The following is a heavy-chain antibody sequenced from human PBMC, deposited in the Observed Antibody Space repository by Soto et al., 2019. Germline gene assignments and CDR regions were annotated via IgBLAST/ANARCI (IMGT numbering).Heavy chain of an antibody. CDR3: PKDWQHGS. D-gene: IGHD6-13*01. J-gene: IGHJ5*02. CDR2: INTSGGSS. V-gene: IGHV3-23*01. Sequence: EVQLLESGGGLVQPGGSLRLSCAASGFTFSSFAMNWVRQAPGKGLECVSTINTSGGSSHYADSVKGRFTISRDNSKNTLSLQMRDLRADDTAVYYCPKDWQHGSWGQGTLVTVSS. CDR1: GFTFSSFA.